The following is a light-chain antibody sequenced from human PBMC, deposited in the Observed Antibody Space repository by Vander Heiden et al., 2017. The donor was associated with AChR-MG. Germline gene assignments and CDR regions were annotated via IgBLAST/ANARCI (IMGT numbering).Light chain of an antibody. V-gene: IGKV1-39*01. CDR1: QPINIY. Sequence: DIQMTQSPSSLSASVGDRVTITCRASQPINIYLNWYQQRPGKAPNLLIYRGSTLHSGVPSRFSGCRSGPDFTLTISSLQPEDFATYYCRQSYSNPQTFGQGTRVEI. CDR2: RGS. J-gene: IGKJ1*01. CDR3: RQSYSNPQT.